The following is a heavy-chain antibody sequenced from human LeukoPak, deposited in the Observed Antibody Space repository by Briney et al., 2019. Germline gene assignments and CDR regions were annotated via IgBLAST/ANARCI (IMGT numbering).Heavy chain of an antibody. Sequence: ASVKVSCKASGYTFTSYYMHWVRQAPGRGLEWMGIINPSGGSTSYAQKFQGRVTMTRDTSTSTVYMELSSLRSEDTAVYYCARSQKLGATGDWGQGTLVTVSS. J-gene: IGHJ4*02. CDR1: GYTFTSYY. CDR3: ARSQKLGATGD. V-gene: IGHV1-46*03. CDR2: INPSGGST. D-gene: IGHD1-26*01.